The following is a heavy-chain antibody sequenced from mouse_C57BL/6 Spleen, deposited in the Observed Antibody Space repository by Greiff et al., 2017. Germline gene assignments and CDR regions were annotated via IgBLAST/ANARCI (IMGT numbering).Heavy chain of an antibody. CDR3: ARENTTVVLDY. J-gene: IGHJ2*01. Sequence: QVQLKQSGAELVRPGASVKLSCKASGYTFTDYYINWVKQRPGQGLEWIARIYPGSGNTYYNEKFKGKATLTADKSSSTAYMQLSSLTSEDSAVYCCARENTTVVLDYWGQGTTLTVSS. V-gene: IGHV1-76*01. CDR1: GYTFTDYY. D-gene: IGHD1-1*01. CDR2: IYPGSGNT.